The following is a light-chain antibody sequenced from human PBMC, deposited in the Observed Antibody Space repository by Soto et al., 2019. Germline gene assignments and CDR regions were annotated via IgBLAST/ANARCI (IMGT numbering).Light chain of an antibody. Sequence: QSVLTQPPSVSGAPGQRVTISCTGSSSNIGAGFDVHWYQHLPGTAPKLLIYGNNNRPSGVPDRFSGSKSGTSASLAITGLQAEDEADCYCQSYDSSLSGVVFGGGTKLTVL. V-gene: IGLV1-40*01. CDR3: QSYDSSLSGVV. CDR2: GNN. J-gene: IGLJ2*01. CDR1: SSNIGAGFD.